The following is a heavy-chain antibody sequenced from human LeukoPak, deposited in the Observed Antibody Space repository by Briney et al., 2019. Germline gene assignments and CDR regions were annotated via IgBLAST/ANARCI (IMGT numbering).Heavy chain of an antibody. J-gene: IGHJ5*02. V-gene: IGHV1-2*02. CDR2: INPNSGGT. CDR3: ARGEGGTSVEFDP. CDR1: GYTFTGYY. D-gene: IGHD1-1*01. Sequence: GASVKVSCMASGYTFTGYYMHWVRQAPGQGLEWMGWINPNSGGTNYAQKFQGRVTMTRDASISTAYMELSRLRSDDTAVYYCARGEGGTSVEFDPWGQGTLVTVSS.